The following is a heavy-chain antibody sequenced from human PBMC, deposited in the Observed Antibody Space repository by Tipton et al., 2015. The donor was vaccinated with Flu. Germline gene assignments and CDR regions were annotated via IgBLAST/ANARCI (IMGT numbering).Heavy chain of an antibody. CDR1: GYTLTGYY. CDR3: ARGCLRYFDWSPPFY. Sequence: QSGAEVKKPGDSVKDSCKASGYTLTGYYMHWVRWAPGQGLEWMGRIKPNSGGNNYARKFEGRVTMTRDTPISTAYMELSRLKADDTAVYYCARGCLRYFDWSPPFYWGQGTRITVSS. J-gene: IGHJ4*02. D-gene: IGHD3-9*01. V-gene: IGHV1-2*06. CDR2: IKPNSGGN.